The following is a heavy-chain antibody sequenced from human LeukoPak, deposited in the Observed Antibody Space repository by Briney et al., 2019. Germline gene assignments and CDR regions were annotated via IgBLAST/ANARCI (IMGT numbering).Heavy chain of an antibody. CDR3: FGSGSYSN. CDR2: IKPDGGQT. D-gene: IGHD3-10*01. V-gene: IGHV3-7*01. CDR1: GFTFSNSW. Sequence: GGSLRLSCAASGFTFSNSWINWVRQALGKGLEWVANIKPDGGQTYYLDSVKGRFTVSRDNAKDSAYLQMNSLRAEDTAVYYCFGSGSYSNWDQGTLVTVSS. J-gene: IGHJ4*02.